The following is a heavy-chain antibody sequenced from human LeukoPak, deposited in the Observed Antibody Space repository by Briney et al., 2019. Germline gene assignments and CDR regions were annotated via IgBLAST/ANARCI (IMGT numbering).Heavy chain of an antibody. D-gene: IGHD2-2*02. CDR1: GYTFTGYY. CDR2: INPNRGDT. Sequence: ASVKVSCKASGYTFTGYYMHWVRQAPGQGLEWMGWINPNRGDTKYAQKFQGRVTMTRDTSISTAYMELSRATSDDTAVYYCVREECSSTICHMGDAFDMWGQGTMVTVSS. CDR3: VREECSSTICHMGDAFDM. V-gene: IGHV1-2*02. J-gene: IGHJ3*02.